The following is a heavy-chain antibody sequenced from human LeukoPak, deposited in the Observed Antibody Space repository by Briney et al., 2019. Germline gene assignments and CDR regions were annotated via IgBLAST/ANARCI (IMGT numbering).Heavy chain of an antibody. J-gene: IGHJ4*02. Sequence: PGGPLRLSCAASGFTFSSYNMNWIRQAPGKGLEWVSYISSSSSTYYADSVKGRFTISRDNAKNSLYLKMNSLRDEDTAVYYCAREGGVGSNFDYWGQGTLVTVSS. CDR1: GFTFSSYN. D-gene: IGHD3-3*01. CDR2: ISSSSST. V-gene: IGHV3-48*01. CDR3: AREGGVGSNFDY.